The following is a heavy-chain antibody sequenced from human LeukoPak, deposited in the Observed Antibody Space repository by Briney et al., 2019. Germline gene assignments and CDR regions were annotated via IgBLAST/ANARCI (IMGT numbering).Heavy chain of an antibody. Sequence: HSGGSLRLSCAASGFTVSSNYMSWVRQAPGKGLEWVSVIYSGGSTYYADSVKGRFTISRDNSKNTLYLQMNSLRAEDTAVYYCARERKYSSGWYGEHWFDPWGQGTLVTVSS. CDR1: GFTVSSNY. V-gene: IGHV3-53*01. D-gene: IGHD6-19*01. J-gene: IGHJ5*02. CDR3: ARERKYSSGWYGEHWFDP. CDR2: IYSGGST.